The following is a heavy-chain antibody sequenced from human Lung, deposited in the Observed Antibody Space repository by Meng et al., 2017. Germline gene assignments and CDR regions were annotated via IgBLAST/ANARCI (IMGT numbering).Heavy chain of an antibody. CDR1: GGSFSDYY. Sequence: LQLLGAGLLKPSETLSLTCVVSGGSFSDYYWSWIRQPPGKGLEWIGEINHSGSTNYNPSLESRATISVDTSQNNLSLKLSSVTAADSAVYYCARGPTTMAHDFDYWGQGTLVTVSS. J-gene: IGHJ4*02. V-gene: IGHV4-34*01. D-gene: IGHD4-11*01. CDR2: INHSGST. CDR3: ARGPTTMAHDFDY.